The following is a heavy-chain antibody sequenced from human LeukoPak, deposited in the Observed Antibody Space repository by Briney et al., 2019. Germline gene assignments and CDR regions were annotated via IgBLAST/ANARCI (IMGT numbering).Heavy chain of an antibody. CDR2: IIPNSGGT. CDR1: GYTFTDYY. D-gene: IGHD1-26*01. V-gene: IGHV1-2*02. Sequence: ASVKVSCKASGYTFTDYYMHWVRQAPGQGLEWIGWIIPNSGGTNYAQKFQGRVTMTRDTSISTAYMELSSLRFDYTAVYYCARDNGGSYYGAWGQGTLVTVSS. J-gene: IGHJ5*02. CDR3: ARDNGGSYYGA.